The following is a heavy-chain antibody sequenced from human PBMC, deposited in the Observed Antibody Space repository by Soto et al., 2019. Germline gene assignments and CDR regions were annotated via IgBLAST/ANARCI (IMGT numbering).Heavy chain of an antibody. CDR1: GYTFTSYD. CDR2: MNPNSGNT. Sequence: ASVKVSCKASGYTFTSYDINWVRQATGQGIEWMGWMNPNSGNTGYAQKFQGRVTMTRNTSISTAYMELSSLRSEDTAVYYCARHKGYCSGGSCYERWFDPWGQGTLVTVSS. J-gene: IGHJ5*02. V-gene: IGHV1-8*01. D-gene: IGHD2-15*01. CDR3: ARHKGYCSGGSCYERWFDP.